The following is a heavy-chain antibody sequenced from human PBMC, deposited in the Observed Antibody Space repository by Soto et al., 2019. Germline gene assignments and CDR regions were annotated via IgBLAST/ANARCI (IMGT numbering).Heavy chain of an antibody. J-gene: IGHJ5*02. D-gene: IGHD2-2*01. Sequence: EVQLVESGGGLVQPGGSLRLSCAASGFTVSSNYMSWVRQAPGKGLEWVSVIYSGGSTYYADSVKGRFTISRHNSKNTLYLQMNSLRAEDTAVYYCARGVRCSSISCYEESWFDPWGQGTLVTVSS. CDR3: ARGVRCSSISCYEESWFDP. CDR1: GFTVSSNY. V-gene: IGHV3-53*04. CDR2: IYSGGST.